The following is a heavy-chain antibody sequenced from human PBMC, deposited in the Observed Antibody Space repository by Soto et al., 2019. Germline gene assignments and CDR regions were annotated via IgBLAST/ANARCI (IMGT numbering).Heavy chain of an antibody. CDR3: AKSGSSGWYGWFDP. CDR2: IYWNDDK. J-gene: IGHJ5*02. Sequence: QITLKESGPTLVKPTQTLTLTCIFSGFSLRTSGVGVGWIRQPPGKALEWIGFIYWNDDKRYSPSLKSRLTITNDTSKNQVVLTMTNMDPVDTATYYCAKSGSSGWYGWFDPWGQGTLVTVSS. V-gene: IGHV2-5*01. CDR1: GFSLRTSGVG. D-gene: IGHD6-19*01.